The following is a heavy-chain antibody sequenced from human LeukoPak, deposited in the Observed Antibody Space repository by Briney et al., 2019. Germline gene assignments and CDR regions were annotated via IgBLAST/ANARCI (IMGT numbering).Heavy chain of an antibody. J-gene: IGHJ4*02. Sequence: PGGSLRLSCAASGFTFSSYWMTWVRQAPGKGLEWVANIKEDGSQKYYVDSVKGRFTIYRDDPENTLYLQMNTLRAEDTAVYYCTKTGGPWDWGQGTLVTVSS. CDR3: TKTGGPWD. D-gene: IGHD7-27*01. CDR2: IKEDGSQK. V-gene: IGHV3-7*03. CDR1: GFTFSSYW.